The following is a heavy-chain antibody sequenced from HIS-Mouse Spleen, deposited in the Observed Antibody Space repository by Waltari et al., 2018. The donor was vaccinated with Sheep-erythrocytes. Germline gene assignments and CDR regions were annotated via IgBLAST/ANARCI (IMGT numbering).Heavy chain of an antibody. J-gene: IGHJ4*02. D-gene: IGHD7-27*01. CDR3: ARALANWGSSFDY. Sequence: QVQLQESGPGLVKPSQTLSLTCTVPGGSISRGDYYWSWILQPPGKGLEWIGYIYYSGSTYYNPSLKSRVTISVDTSKNQFSLKLSSVTAADMAVYYCARALANWGSSFDYWGQGTLVTVSS. CDR2: IYYSGST. CDR1: GGSISRGDYY. V-gene: IGHV4-30-4*01.